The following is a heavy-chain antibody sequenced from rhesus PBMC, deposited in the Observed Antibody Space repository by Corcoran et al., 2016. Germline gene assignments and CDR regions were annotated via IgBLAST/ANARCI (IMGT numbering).Heavy chain of an antibody. Sequence: QVQLQESGPGLVKPSETLSLTCAVSGGSISDDYYWSWIRQPPGKGLEWIGYIYGSGGGTNYNPSLKNRGPISIDTSKNQFALKLSSVTAADTAVYYCASGYSGSQRFDYWGQGVLVTVSS. J-gene: IGHJ4*01. V-gene: IGHV4-106*01. CDR3: ASGYSGSQRFDY. CDR1: GGSISDDYY. CDR2: IYGSGGGT. D-gene: IGHD6-25*01.